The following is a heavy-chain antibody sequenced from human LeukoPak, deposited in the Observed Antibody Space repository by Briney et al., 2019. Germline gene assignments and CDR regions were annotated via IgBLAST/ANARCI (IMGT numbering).Heavy chain of an antibody. V-gene: IGHV4-4*07. J-gene: IGHJ4*02. D-gene: IGHD1-26*01. CDR3: AEFLSGTYWYFDY. CDR1: GGSISSYY. Sequence: PSETLSLTCTVSGGSISSYYWSWIRQSAGKGLEWIGHIYTSGSTDYYTSGSTDYNPSLKSRVTISVDKSKNHFSLKLSSVTAADTAVYYCAEFLSGTYWYFDYWGQGILVTVSS. CDR2: IYTSGSTDYYTSGST.